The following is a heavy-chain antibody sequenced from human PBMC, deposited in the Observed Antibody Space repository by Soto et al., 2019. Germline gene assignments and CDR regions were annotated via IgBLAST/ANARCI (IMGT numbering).Heavy chain of an antibody. D-gene: IGHD3-3*01. CDR2: ISYHGRNK. J-gene: IGHJ4*02. CDR1: GFSFSGYG. CDR3: VKDGSLEVPDVPLEEYYFDH. V-gene: IGHV3-30*18. Sequence: LRLSCAASGFSFSGYGMHWVRQAPVKGLEWVAVISYHGRNKYYVDSVKGRFTISRDDSKNTLYLQMDSVRAEDTAVYYCVKDGSLEVPDVPLEEYYFDHWGQGTLVTVSS.